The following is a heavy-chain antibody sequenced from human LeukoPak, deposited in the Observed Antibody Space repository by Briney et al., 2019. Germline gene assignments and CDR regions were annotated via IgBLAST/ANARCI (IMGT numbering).Heavy chain of an antibody. CDR1: GGSINNYY. V-gene: IGHV4-4*07. CDR3: ARGAKYYYDYYMDV. CDR2: TYSSGSS. Sequence: PSETLSLTCTVSGGSINNYYWSWVRQPAGKGLEWIGRTYSSGSSNYNPSLKSRITMSVDTPKSEFSLKLTSVTAADTAVYYCARGAKYYYDYYMDVWGIGATVTVSS. J-gene: IGHJ6*03.